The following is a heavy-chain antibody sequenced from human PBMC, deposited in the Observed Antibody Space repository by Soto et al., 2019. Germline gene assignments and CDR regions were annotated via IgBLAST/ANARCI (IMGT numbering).Heavy chain of an antibody. CDR1: GFTFSSYS. V-gene: IGHV3-48*02. CDR3: ARDRVTAMARPEGYFDY. Sequence: GGSLRLSCAASGFTFSSYSMNWVRQAPGKGLEWVSYISSSSSTIYYADSVKGRFTISRDNAKNSLYLQMNSLRDEDTAVYYCARDRVTAMARPEGYFDYWGQGTLVTVSS. J-gene: IGHJ4*02. D-gene: IGHD2-21*02. CDR2: ISSSSSTI.